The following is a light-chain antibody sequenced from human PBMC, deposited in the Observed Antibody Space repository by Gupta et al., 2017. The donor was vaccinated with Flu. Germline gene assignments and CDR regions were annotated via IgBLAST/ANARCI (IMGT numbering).Light chain of an antibody. CDR1: SSNIGSNP. J-gene: IGLJ3*02. V-gene: IGLV1-44*01. Sequence: QSVLTQPPSASGTPGQRVTISCSVSSSNIGSNPVTWYQQLPGTAPKLLIYSNNPRPSGVLDRFSGSKSGTSASLAISGLQAEDEADYYCAACDDSRNGQVFGGGTKLTVL. CDR3: AACDDSRNGQV. CDR2: SNN.